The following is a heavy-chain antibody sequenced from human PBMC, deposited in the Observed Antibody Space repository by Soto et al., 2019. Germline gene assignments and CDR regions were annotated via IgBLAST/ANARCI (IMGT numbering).Heavy chain of an antibody. J-gene: IGHJ4*02. CDR3: ATMGTPATGLYYFDY. V-gene: IGHV4-30-4*01. CDR2: ISYSGST. CDR1: GGSISSGNYY. Sequence: SETLSLTCTVSGGSISSGNYYWSWIRQPPGKGLEWIGFISYSGSTYYSPSLKSRVTISVDTSKNQFSLNLSFVTAADTAVYYCATMGTPATGLYYFDYWGQGTLVTAPQ. D-gene: IGHD5-18*01.